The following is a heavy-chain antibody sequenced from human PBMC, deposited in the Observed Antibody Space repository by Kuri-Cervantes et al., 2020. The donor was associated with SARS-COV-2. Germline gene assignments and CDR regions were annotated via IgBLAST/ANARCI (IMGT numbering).Heavy chain of an antibody. D-gene: IGHD6-25*01. V-gene: IGHV3-72*01. CDR1: GFIFSDHY. CDR3: ARMYGSDWGYIHFDY. CDR2: SRNKANSYTT. Sequence: GESLKISCAASGFIFSDHYMAWARQAPGSGLEWVGHSRNKANSYTTEYAASVKGRFTISRDDTSNSLFLHMTSLKSEDTAVHYCARMYGSDWGYIHFDYWGQGTLVTVSS. J-gene: IGHJ4*02.